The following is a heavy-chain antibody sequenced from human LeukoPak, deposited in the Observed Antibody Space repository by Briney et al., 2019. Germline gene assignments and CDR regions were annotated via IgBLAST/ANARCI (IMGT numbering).Heavy chain of an antibody. CDR2: INPNSGGT. V-gene: IGHV1-2*02. Sequence: ASVKVSCKASGYTFTGYYMHWVRQAPGQGREWMGWINPNSGGTNYAQKFQGRVTMTRDTSISTAYMELSRLRSDDTAVYYCARVPYYYDSSGYYHLFDYWGQGTLVTVSS. CDR3: ARVPYYYDSSGYYHLFDY. D-gene: IGHD3-22*01. J-gene: IGHJ4*02. CDR1: GYTFTGYY.